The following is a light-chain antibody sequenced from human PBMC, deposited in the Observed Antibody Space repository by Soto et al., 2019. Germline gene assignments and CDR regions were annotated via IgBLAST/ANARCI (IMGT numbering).Light chain of an antibody. CDR2: GAS. CDR3: QQYGSSPGT. V-gene: IGKV3-20*01. CDR1: QSVSSSY. Sequence: NVLTPSPGPPALSPGGRATLPRRASQSVSSSYLAWYQQKPGQAPRLLIYGASSRATGIPDRFSGSGSGTDFTLTISRLEPEDFAVYYCQQYGSSPGTFGQGTKVDIK. J-gene: IGKJ1*01.